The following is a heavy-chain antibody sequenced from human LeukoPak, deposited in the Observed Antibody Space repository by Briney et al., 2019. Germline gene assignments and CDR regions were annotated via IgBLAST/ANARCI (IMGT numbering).Heavy chain of an antibody. D-gene: IGHD3-22*01. CDR1: GYTFTSYY. CDR2: INPSGGST. V-gene: IGHV1-46*01. CDR3: ARQYYYDSSGYFCSAFDI. Sequence: ASVKVSCKASGYTFTSYYMHWVRQAPGQGLEWMGIINPSGGSTSYAQKFQGRVTMTRDTSTSTVYMELSSLRSEDTAVYYCARQYYYDSSGYFCSAFDIWGQGTMVTVSS. J-gene: IGHJ3*02.